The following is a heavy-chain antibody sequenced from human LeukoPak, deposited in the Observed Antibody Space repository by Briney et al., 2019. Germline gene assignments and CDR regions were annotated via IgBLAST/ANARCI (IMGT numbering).Heavy chain of an antibody. D-gene: IGHD2-15*01. CDR3: ARQHVIGYCSGGSCGQGWFDP. J-gene: IGHJ5*02. CDR2: IYHSGST. Sequence: SETLSLTCAVYGGSFSGYYWSRIRQPPGKGLEWTGYIYHSGSTYYNPSLKSRVTISVDRSKNQFSLKLSSVTAADTAVYYCARQHVIGYCSGGSCGQGWFDPWGQGTLVTVSS. CDR1: GGSFSGYY. V-gene: IGHV4-34*01.